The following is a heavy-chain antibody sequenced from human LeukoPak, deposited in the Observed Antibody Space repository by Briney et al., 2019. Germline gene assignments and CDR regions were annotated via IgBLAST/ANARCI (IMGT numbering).Heavy chain of an antibody. CDR2: MNPNRGNT. D-gene: IGHD3-22*01. CDR3: ARGKWASYYDSSGYPGGSY. Sequence: ASVKVSCKASGYTFTSYDINWVRQATGQGLEWMGWMNPNRGNTGYVQKFQGRVTMSRNTSISTAYMELSSLRSEDTAVYYCARGKWASYYDSSGYPGGSYWGQGTLVTVSS. V-gene: IGHV1-8*01. J-gene: IGHJ4*02. CDR1: GYTFTSYD.